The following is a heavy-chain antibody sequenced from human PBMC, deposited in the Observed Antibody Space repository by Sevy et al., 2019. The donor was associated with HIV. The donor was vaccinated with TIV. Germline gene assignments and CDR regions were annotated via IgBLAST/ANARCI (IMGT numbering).Heavy chain of an antibody. V-gene: IGHV4-39*01. CDR3: ARHQGQLLRGYYYYYMDV. CDR2: FYYSGST. CDR1: GGSINSSTFS. Sequence: SETLSLTCVVSGGSINSSTFSWGWIRQSPGKGLEWIGSFYYSGSTYYNPSLKSRVTISVDTSKNQFSLQLYSVTAADTAVYYCARHQGQLLRGYYYYYMDVWGKGTTVTVSS. D-gene: IGHD6-13*01. J-gene: IGHJ6*03.